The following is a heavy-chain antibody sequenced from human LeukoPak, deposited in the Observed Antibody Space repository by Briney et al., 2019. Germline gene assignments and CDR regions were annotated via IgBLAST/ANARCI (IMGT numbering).Heavy chain of an antibody. V-gene: IGHV1-18*01. D-gene: IGHD2-2*01. CDR3: ARDLRVVPAAPTPQDAFDI. CDR2: ISAYNGST. Sequence: ASVKVSCKASGYTFTSYGISWVRQAPGQGLEWMGWISAYNGSTNYAQKLQGRVTMTTDTSTSTAYMELRSLRSDDTAVYYCARDLRVVPAAPTPQDAFDIWGQGTMVTVSS. J-gene: IGHJ3*02. CDR1: GYTFTSYG.